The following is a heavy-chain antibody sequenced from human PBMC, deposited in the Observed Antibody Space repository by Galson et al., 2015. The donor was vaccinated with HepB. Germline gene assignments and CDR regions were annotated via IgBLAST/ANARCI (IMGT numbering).Heavy chain of an antibody. V-gene: IGHV6-1*01. J-gene: IGHJ6*02. CDR1: GDSVTSNSAV. CDR3: DYGSDV. CDR2: TYFRAKWHT. Sequence: CAIPGDSVTSNSAVWNWIRQSPSRGLEWLGRTYFRAKWHTDYEISVKSRININADISQNQFSLQLSSVTSDDTAVYYCDYGSDVWGQGTTVLVSS.